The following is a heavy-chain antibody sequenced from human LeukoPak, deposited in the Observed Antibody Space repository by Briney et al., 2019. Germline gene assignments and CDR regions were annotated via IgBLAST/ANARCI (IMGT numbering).Heavy chain of an antibody. V-gene: IGHV3-11*06. CDR3: ARAFGLTDY. CDR1: GFSFSDYY. CDR2: ISSSNSYT. Sequence: GGSLRLSCAASGFSFSDYYMSWIRQAPGKGLEWVSYISSSNSYTNYADSVKGRFTISRDNAKNSLYLQMNSLRAEDTAVYYCARAFGLTDYWGQGTLVTVSS. J-gene: IGHJ4*02. D-gene: IGHD3/OR15-3a*01.